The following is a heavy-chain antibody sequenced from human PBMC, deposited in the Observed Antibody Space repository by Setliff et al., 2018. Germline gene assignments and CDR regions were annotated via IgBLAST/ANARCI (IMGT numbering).Heavy chain of an antibody. D-gene: IGHD3-16*01. Sequence: PSETLSLTCTVSGGSISSSYWSWIRQPPGKGLEWIGYFYNSGSMNYSPSLKDRVTMSVXXXNTXLXXXXXXXXXXXXXXXXXXXAYXXAXXNSHNYXXDVWGKGTAVTVSS. CDR2: FYNSGSM. CDR1: GGSISSSY. V-gene: IGHV4-59*01. CDR3: XXAYXXAXXNSHNYXXDV. J-gene: IGHJ6*03.